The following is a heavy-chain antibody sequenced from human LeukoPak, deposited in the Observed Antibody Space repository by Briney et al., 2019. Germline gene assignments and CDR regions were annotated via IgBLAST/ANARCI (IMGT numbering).Heavy chain of an antibody. CDR2: ISAFNANT. J-gene: IGHJ6*02. V-gene: IGHV1-18*01. Sequence: GASVKVSCKASGYTFTSYGISWVRQAPGQGLEWTGWISAFNANTNYAQKFQGRVTMTTDTSTSTVYMDLRNLRSDDTAVYYCARDLDIVVVAAALRHYGLDVWGQGTTVTVSS. CDR3: ARDLDIVVVAAALRHYGLDV. CDR1: GYTFTSYG. D-gene: IGHD2-15*01.